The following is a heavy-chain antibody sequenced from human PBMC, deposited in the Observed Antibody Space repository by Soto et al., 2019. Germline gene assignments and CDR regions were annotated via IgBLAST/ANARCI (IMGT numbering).Heavy chain of an antibody. Sequence: SETLSLTCAVSGYSISSGYYWGWIRQPPGKGLEWIGSIYHSGSTYYNPSLKSRVTISVDTSKNQFSLKLSSVTAADTAVYYCARGWFGELFDYWGQGTLVTVSS. J-gene: IGHJ4*02. D-gene: IGHD3-10*01. CDR2: IYHSGST. CDR3: ARGWFGELFDY. CDR1: GYSISSGYY. V-gene: IGHV4-38-2*01.